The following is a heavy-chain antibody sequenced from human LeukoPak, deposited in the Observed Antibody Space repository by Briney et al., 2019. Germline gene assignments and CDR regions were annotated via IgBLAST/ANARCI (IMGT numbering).Heavy chain of an antibody. CDR3: TRSPDIDILTDYSRYYFDY. J-gene: IGHJ4*02. Sequence: GESLKISCKGSGYSFTSYWIGWVRQMPGKGLEWMGIIYPGDSDTRYSPSFQGQGTISADKSISTAYLQWNSLKASDTAIYYCTRSPDIDILTDYSRYYFDYWGQGTLVTVSS. CDR1: GYSFTSYW. V-gene: IGHV5-51*01. CDR2: IYPGDSDT. D-gene: IGHD3-9*01.